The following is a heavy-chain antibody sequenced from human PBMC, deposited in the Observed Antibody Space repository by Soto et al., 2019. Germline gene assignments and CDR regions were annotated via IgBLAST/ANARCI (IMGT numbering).Heavy chain of an antibody. CDR3: AKDDHGSSWYSFDY. D-gene: IGHD6-13*01. V-gene: IGHV3-23*01. Sequence: GGSLRLSCAASGFTFSSYAMSWVRQAPGNGLEWVSAISGSGGSTYYADSVKGRFTISRDNSKNTLYLQTNSLRAEDTAVYYCAKDDHGSSWYSFDYWGQGTLVTVSS. CDR1: GFTFSSYA. J-gene: IGHJ4*02. CDR2: ISGSGGST.